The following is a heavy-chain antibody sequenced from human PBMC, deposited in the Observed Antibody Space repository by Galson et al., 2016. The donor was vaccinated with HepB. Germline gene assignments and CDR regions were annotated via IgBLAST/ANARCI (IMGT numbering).Heavy chain of an antibody. Sequence: SLRLSCAASGYRFSGQAMHWVRQAPGKGLEWVAVISYDGTYQLYADSVRGRFTISRDNFNNTLYLQMNRLRTEDTAVYYCARELSLVPGKGGHFDLWGQGTLVTVSS. V-gene: IGHV3-30*04. CDR3: ARELSLVPGKGGHFDL. D-gene: IGHD6-19*01. CDR1: GYRFSGQA. J-gene: IGHJ5*02. CDR2: ISYDGTYQ.